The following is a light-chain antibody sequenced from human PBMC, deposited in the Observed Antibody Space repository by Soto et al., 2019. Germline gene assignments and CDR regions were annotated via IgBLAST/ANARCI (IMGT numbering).Light chain of an antibody. CDR1: QSINSA. CDR3: QEYNTWPPT. V-gene: IGKV3-15*01. J-gene: IGKJ1*01. Sequence: EKVMTQSPATLSVSPGERATLSCRASQSINSALAWYQQKPGQVPRLLIYGASTRATGIPARFSGSGSGTEFTLTISSLHSEDFAVYYCQEYNTWPPTFGQGTKVEI. CDR2: GAS.